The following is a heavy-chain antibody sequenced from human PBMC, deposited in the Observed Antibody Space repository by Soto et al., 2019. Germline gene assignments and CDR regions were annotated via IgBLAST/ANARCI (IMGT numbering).Heavy chain of an antibody. D-gene: IGHD2-15*01. V-gene: IGHV1-46*01. CDR1: GYTFTRHY. Sequence: QVQLVQSGAEMKKPGASVKVSCKASGYTFTRHYMHWVRQAPGQGLEWMGVIHPNGSQTGYAQNFQGRLVLTTETTTSTVYMELSMLRSDDTAVYYCARDHSYEDSYWWLDPWGQGTLVTVSS. CDR2: IHPNGSQT. J-gene: IGHJ5*02. CDR3: ARDHSYEDSYWWLDP.